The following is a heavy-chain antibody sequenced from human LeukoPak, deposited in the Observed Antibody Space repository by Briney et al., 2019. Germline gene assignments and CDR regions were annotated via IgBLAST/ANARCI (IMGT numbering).Heavy chain of an antibody. D-gene: IGHD2-2*01. V-gene: IGHV3-7*05. CDR2: IKHDGSEI. CDR3: ARWRTSNGSEFDY. J-gene: IGHJ4*02. Sequence: GGSLRLSCAASGFTFSSHWVAWLRQAPGKGLEWVANIKHDGSEIYYVDSVKGRFTISRDNAKNSLYLQMNSLRVEDTAVYFCARWRTSNGSEFDYWGQGTLVTVSS. CDR1: GFTFSSHW.